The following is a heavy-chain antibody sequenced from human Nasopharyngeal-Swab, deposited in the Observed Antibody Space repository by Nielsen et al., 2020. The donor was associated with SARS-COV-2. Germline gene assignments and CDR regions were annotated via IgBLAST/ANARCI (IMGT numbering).Heavy chain of an antibody. CDR3: ARFTRTAAAKYYFDY. CDR1: GFPFRSYF. Sequence: GESLKISCAASGFPFRSYFMSWFRQAPGQGLEWLANLKQDGSEKYYVDSVKGRFTISRDNAKNSLYLQMNSLRAEDTAVYYCARFTRTAAAKYYFDYWGQGTLVTVSS. CDR2: LKQDGSEK. D-gene: IGHD6-13*01. V-gene: IGHV3-7*01. J-gene: IGHJ4*02.